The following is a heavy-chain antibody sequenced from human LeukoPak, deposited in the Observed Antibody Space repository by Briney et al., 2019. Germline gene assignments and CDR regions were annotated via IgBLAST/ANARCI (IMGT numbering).Heavy chain of an antibody. D-gene: IGHD6-6*01. J-gene: IGHJ6*02. V-gene: IGHV4-59*08. Sequence: PSETLSLTCTVSGGSISSYYWSWIRQPPGKGLEWIGYIYYSGSTNYNPSLKSRVTISVDTSKNQFSLKLSSVTAADTAVCYCARLPMDSSSSDYYYYYYGMDVWGQGTTVTVSS. CDR3: ARLPMDSSSSDYYYYYYGMDV. CDR2: IYYSGST. CDR1: GGSISSYY.